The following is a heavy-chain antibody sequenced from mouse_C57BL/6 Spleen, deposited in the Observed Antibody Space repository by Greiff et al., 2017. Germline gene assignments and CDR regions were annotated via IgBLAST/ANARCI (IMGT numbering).Heavy chain of an antibody. CDR2: INPNYGTT. D-gene: IGHD1-1*01. V-gene: IGHV1-39*01. CDR1: GYSFTDYN. J-gene: IGHJ4*01. CDR3: ARRTTVVANYYAMDY. Sequence: VQLQQSGPELMKPGASVKISCKASGYSFTDYNMNWVKQSNGKSLEWIGVINPNYGTTSYNQKFKGKATLTVDQSSSTAYMQLNSLTSEDSAVYYCARRTTVVANYYAMDYWGQGTSVTVSS.